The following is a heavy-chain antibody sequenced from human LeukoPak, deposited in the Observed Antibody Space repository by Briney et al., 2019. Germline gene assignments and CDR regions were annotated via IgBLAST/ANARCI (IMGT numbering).Heavy chain of an antibody. CDR2: ISYDGSNK. J-gene: IGHJ6*02. Sequence: GGSLRLSCAASGFTFSSYAMHWVRQAPGKGLEWVGVISYDGSNKYYADSVKGRFTISRDNSKNTLYLQMNSVRGEDTAVYYCARLPGYSGGHYYYYYAMDVWGQGTTVTVSS. V-gene: IGHV3-30*04. CDR1: GFTFSSYA. D-gene: IGHD1-26*01. CDR3: ARLPGYSGGHYYYYYAMDV.